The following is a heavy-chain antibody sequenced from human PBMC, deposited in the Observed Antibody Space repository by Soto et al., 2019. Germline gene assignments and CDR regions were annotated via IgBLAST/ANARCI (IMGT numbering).Heavy chain of an antibody. J-gene: IGHJ5*02. D-gene: IGHD1-20*01. CDR2: MSYSGSS. CDR1: GGSLSTYY. CDR3: AKTRITSTAATFDP. Sequence: SETLSLTCTVSGGSLSTYYWSWIRQPPGKGLEWIVYMSYSGSSNYNPSLKSRVTMSVDTSKNQVSLKLSSVTAADTAVYYCAKTRITSTAATFDPWGQGTLVTVSS. V-gene: IGHV4-59*01.